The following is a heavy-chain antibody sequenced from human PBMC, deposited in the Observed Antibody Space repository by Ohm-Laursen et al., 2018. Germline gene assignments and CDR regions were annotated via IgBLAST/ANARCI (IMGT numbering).Heavy chain of an antibody. V-gene: IGHV4-4*07. CDR2: MYATGSS. Sequence: SETLSLTCAVSGDSINNYYWSWIRQPAGKGLEWIGRMYATGSSNYNPSLNSRVTMSVDTSRNQFSLKLTSVTAADTAVYYCAKGPFIAVAGSNYFFDYWGQGTLVTVSS. J-gene: IGHJ4*02. CDR1: GDSINNYY. CDR3: AKGPFIAVAGSNYFFDY. D-gene: IGHD6-19*01.